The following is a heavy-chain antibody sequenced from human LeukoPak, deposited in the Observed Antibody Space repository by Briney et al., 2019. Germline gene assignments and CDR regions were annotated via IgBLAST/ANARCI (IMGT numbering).Heavy chain of an antibody. D-gene: IGHD6-13*01. J-gene: IGHJ4*02. CDR2: IYHSGST. CDR3: ARDGTGVIDY. V-gene: IGHV4-38-2*02. CDR1: GYSISSGYY. Sequence: PSETLSLTCTVSGYSISSGYYWGWIRQPPGKGLEWIGSIYHSGSTYYNPSLRSRVTLSVDTSKNQFSLKLRSVTAADTAVYYCARDGTGVIDYWGQGTLVTVSS.